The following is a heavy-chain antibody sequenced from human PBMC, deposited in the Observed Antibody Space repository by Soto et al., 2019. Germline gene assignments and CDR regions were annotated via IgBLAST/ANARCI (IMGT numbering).Heavy chain of an antibody. D-gene: IGHD3-16*02. V-gene: IGHV3-23*01. CDR1: GFTFSSYA. CDR2: ISGSGGST. J-gene: IGHJ6*02. Sequence: PWGSLRLSCSASGFTFSSYAMSWCRQAPGKGLEWVSAISGSGGSTYYADSVKGRFTISRDTSKNTLYLQMNSLRAEDTAVYYCAKDQYYDYVWGSYRSPRYYGMDVWGQGTTVTVSS. CDR3: AKDQYYDYVWGSYRSPRYYGMDV.